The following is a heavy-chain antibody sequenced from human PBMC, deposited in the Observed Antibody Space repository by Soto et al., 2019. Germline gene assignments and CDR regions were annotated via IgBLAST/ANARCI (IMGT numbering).Heavy chain of an antibody. Sequence: QVQLEQSGAEVKKPGSSVKVSCKASGGTLSDHGVAWLRQAPGQGLEWMGGTIPVFNTAKYAQKFQGRVTVTADKFTIIAYMELSRLSSDDTAFYFCARGVYGSGNYYTGPSAFDIWGQGTMVIVSS. V-gene: IGHV1-69*06. D-gene: IGHD3-10*01. CDR3: ARGVYGSGNYYTGPSAFDI. CDR1: GGTLSDHG. CDR2: TIPVFNTA. J-gene: IGHJ3*02.